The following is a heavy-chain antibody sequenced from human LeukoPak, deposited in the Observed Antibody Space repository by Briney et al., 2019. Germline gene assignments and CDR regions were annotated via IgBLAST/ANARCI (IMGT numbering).Heavy chain of an antibody. J-gene: IGHJ4*02. D-gene: IGHD5-18*01. V-gene: IGHV4-59*12. Sequence: SETLSLTCTVSGGSISSYYWSWIRQPPGKGLEWIGSIYYSGSTYYNPSLKSRVTISVDTSKNQFSLKLSSVTAADTAVYYCARSGYSYGYRDFDYWGQGTLVTVSS. CDR3: ARSGYSYGYRDFDY. CDR2: IYYSGST. CDR1: GGSISSYY.